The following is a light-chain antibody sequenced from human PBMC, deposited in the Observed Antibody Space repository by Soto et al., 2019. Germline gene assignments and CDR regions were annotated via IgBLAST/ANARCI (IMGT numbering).Light chain of an antibody. Sequence: QSALTQPHSVSGSPGQSVTISCSGTSSDVGNYNYVSWYQHHPGKAPKLMIYDVTTRPSGVPDRFSGSKSGNTAYLTISGLQVEDEAEYFCFSFTTTSTHVFGTGTKLTVL. CDR1: SSDVGNYNY. CDR3: FSFTTTSTHV. CDR2: DVT. J-gene: IGLJ1*01. V-gene: IGLV2-11*01.